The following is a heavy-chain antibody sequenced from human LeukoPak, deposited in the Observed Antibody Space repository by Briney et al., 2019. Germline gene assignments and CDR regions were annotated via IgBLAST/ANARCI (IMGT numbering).Heavy chain of an antibody. D-gene: IGHD3-22*01. CDR1: GGSISSSSYY. CDR3: ARGVYNDISGYYPGY. CDR2: IYDTGSS. J-gene: IGHJ4*02. Sequence: KPSETLSLTCTVSGGSISSSSYYWNWIWQPPGKGLEWIGYIYDTGSSSYNPSLKSRVTISVDTSKNQFSLKVRSVTAADTAVYYCARGVYNDISGYYPGYWGQGTLVTVSS. V-gene: IGHV4-61*01.